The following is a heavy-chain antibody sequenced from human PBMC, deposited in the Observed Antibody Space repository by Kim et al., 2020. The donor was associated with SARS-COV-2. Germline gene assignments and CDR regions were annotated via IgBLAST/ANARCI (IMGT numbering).Heavy chain of an antibody. CDR1: GFTFSSYE. J-gene: IGHJ4*02. CDR2: ISSSGGTK. D-gene: IGHD6-19*01. CDR3: ATVGRSSRPGY. V-gene: IGHV3-48*03. Sequence: GGSLRLSCAVSGFTFSSYEMNWVRQAPGKGLEWVSYISSSGGTKYYADSVKGRFTISRDNAKNSLYLQMDSLRAEDTAVYYCATVGRSSRPGYWGQGTLVTVSS.